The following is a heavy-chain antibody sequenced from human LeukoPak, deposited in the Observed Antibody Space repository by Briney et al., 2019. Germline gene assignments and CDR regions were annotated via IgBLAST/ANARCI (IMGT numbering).Heavy chain of an antibody. J-gene: IGHJ3*02. V-gene: IGHV4-59*01. CDR3: ARTEAFDI. Sequence: SETLSLTCTVSGSSIISYYWSWIRQPPGKGMEWIGYNYYSGSTNYNPSLKSRVTISVDTSKNQFSLKLSSVTAADTAVYYCARTEAFDIWGQGTMVTVSS. CDR2: NYYSGST. CDR1: GSSIISYY.